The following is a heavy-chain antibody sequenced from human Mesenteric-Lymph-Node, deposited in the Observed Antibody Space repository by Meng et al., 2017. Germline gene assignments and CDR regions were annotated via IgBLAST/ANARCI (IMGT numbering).Heavy chain of an antibody. CDR3: AKLTSF. J-gene: IGHJ4*02. CDR2: IKSKTDGGTT. D-gene: IGHD3-16*01. V-gene: IGHV3-15*01. Sequence: QLVEAGGDLVKPGGSLRLSCAASGFTFSNAWMNWVRQAPGKGPEWVGLIKSKTDGGTTDFAAPVKGRFTISRDNSENTLSLQMNSLRAEDTAVYYCAKLTSFWGQGTLVTVSS. CDR1: GFTFSNAW.